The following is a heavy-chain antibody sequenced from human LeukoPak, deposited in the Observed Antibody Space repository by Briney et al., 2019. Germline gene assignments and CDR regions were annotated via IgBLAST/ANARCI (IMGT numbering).Heavy chain of an antibody. D-gene: IGHD4-11*01. V-gene: IGHV4-4*09. J-gene: IGHJ5*02. CDR2: FYLNGS. Sequence: SETLSLTCTVSGGSIRRSYWSWIRQPPGRGLEWIGYFYLNGSNYNPSLKSRVTMSLDTSKNQFSLRLSPVTAADTAVYYCARGGPTGALDDNWFDPWGQGTLVTVSS. CDR1: GGSIRRSY. CDR3: ARGGPTGALDDNWFDP.